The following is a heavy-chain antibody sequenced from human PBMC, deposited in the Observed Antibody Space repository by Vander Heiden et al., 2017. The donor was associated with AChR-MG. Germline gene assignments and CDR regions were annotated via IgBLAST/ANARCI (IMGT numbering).Heavy chain of an antibody. J-gene: IGHJ4*02. CDR3: ARDGGFDKGATFDY. CDR1: GSPFTSYA. D-gene: IGHD1-26*01. Sequence: VQLVQSGAEVHKPRASVKVSCKASGSPFTSYAMHWVRQAPGQRLEWMGWSNAGNGNTKYAQKFQGRVTITRDTSASTAYMELSSLRSEDTAVYYCARDGGFDKGATFDYWGQGTLVTVSS. V-gene: IGHV1-3*01. CDR2: SNAGNGNT.